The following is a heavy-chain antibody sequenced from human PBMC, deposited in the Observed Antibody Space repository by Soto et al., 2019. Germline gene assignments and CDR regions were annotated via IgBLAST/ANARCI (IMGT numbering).Heavy chain of an antibody. D-gene: IGHD3-3*01. J-gene: IGHJ4*02. CDR3: ARGLRFLEWSNTPYFDY. CDR2: ISAYNGNT. V-gene: IGHV1-18*01. Sequence: ASVKVSCKASGYTFTSYGISWVRQAPGQGLEWMGWISAYNGNTNYAQKLQGRVTMTTDTSTSTAYMELRSLRSDDTAVYYCARGLRFLEWSNTPYFDYWGQGTLVTVSS. CDR1: GYTFTSYG.